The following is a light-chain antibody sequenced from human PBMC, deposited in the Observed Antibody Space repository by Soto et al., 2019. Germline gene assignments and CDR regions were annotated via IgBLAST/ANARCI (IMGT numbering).Light chain of an antibody. CDR3: QTYDNNSDYV. CDR1: SSNIGAGYV. V-gene: IGLV1-40*01. Sequence: QSVLTQPASVSGSPGQSITISCTGSSSNIGAGYVVHWYQQLPGAAPKLLIFSDNNRPSGVPDRFSGSKSGISASLAITGLQTEDEADYYCQTYDNNSDYVFGTGTKVTVL. CDR2: SDN. J-gene: IGLJ1*01.